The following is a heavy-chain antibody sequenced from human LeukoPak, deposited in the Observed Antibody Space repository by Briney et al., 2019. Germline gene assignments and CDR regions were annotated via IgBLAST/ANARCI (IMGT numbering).Heavy chain of an antibody. CDR3: ARDFFDFWSGYSPLFDY. D-gene: IGHD3-3*01. J-gene: IGHJ4*02. V-gene: IGHV1-18*01. CDR2: ISAYNGNT. Sequence: ASVKVSCKASGYTFTSYDINWVRQAPGQGLQWMGWISAYNGNTNYAQKLQGRVTMTTDTSTSTAYMELRSLRSDDTAVYYCARDFFDFWSGYSPLFDYWGQGTLVTVSS. CDR1: GYTFTSYD.